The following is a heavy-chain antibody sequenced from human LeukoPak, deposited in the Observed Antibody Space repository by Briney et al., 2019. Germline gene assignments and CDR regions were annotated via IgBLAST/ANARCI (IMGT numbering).Heavy chain of an antibody. J-gene: IGHJ4*02. CDR3: GREHLHFDY. CDR2: ISSSGSTI. Sequence: PGRSLRLSCAASGFTFSSYGMHWVRQAPGQGLEWDSYISSSGSTIYYADSVKGRFTISRYNAKNSLYLQMNSLRAEDTDVYCCGREHLHFDYWGQGTLVTVSS. V-gene: IGHV3-48*04. CDR1: GFTFSSYG.